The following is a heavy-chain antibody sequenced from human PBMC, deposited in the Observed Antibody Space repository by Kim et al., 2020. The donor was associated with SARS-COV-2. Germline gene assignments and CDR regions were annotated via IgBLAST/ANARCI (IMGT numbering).Heavy chain of an antibody. D-gene: IGHD3-22*01. V-gene: IGHV4-59*08. J-gene: IGHJ4*02. CDR3: ARHDSSYYDLYYFDY. Sequence: PSLKSRVTISVETSKNQFSLKLSSVTAADTAVYYCARHDSSYYDLYYFDYWGQGTLVTVSS.